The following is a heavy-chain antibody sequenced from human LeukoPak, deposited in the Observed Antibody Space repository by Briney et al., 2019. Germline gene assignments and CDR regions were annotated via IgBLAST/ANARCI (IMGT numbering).Heavy chain of an antibody. CDR2: IIGYRGST. CDR3: AKGSIAAAGICVY. CDR1: GFTLSCHA. Sequence: HPGGALMLACSTHGFTLSCHAMGSVPQAPGKGLEWVSAIIGYRGSTYEADSVKGGLTIFGDNYKNTLYLQMNSLRAEDTAVYYCAKGSIAAAGICVYWGQGTLVTVSS. V-gene: IGHV3-23*01. D-gene: IGHD6-13*01. J-gene: IGHJ4*02.